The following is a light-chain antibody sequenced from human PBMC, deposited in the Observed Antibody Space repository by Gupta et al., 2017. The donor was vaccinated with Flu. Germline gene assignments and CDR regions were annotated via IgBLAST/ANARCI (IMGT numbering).Light chain of an antibody. CDR3: AAWDDSLNGWV. V-gene: IGLV1-44*01. J-gene: IGLJ3*02. CDR1: SSNIGSNT. Sequence: QSVLTQPPSASGTPGQRVTISCSGSSSNIGSNTVNWYQQLAGTAPKLLIYSNNQRPSGVPERFSGSKSGTSAALAISGLQAEDEADYYCAAWDDSLNGWVFGGGTKLTVL. CDR2: SNN.